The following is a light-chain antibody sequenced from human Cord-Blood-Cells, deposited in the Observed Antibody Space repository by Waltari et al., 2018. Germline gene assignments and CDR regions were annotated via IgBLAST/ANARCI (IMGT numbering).Light chain of an antibody. J-gene: IGKJ4*01. CDR1: QGISSA. CDR3: QQFNSYPLT. Sequence: AIQLTQSPSSLSASVRDRVPITCRASQGISSALAWYQQKQGKAPKLLIYDASSLESGVPSRFSGSGSGTDFTLTISSLQPEDFATYYCQQFNSYPLTFGGGTKVEIK. V-gene: IGKV1-13*02. CDR2: DAS.